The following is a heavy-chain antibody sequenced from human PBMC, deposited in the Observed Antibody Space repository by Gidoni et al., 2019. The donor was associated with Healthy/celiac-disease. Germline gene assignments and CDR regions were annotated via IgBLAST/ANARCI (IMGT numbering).Heavy chain of an antibody. CDR2: ISGSGGST. Sequence: EVQLLESGGGLVQPGGSLRLAWAASGFTFSSYAMSWVRQAPGKGLECVSAISGSGGSTYYADSVKGRFTISRDNSKNTLYLQMNSLRAEDTAVYYCATVLRDYFDYWGQGTLVTVSS. CDR1: GFTFSSYA. V-gene: IGHV3-23*01. CDR3: ATVLRDYFDY. J-gene: IGHJ4*02. D-gene: IGHD6-6*01.